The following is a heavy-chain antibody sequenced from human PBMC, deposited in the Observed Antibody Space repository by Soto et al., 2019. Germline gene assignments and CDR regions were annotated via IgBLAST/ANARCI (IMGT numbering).Heavy chain of an antibody. J-gene: IGHJ4*02. D-gene: IGHD2-21*01. V-gene: IGHV3-30-3*01. Sequence: PGGSLRLSCAASGFTFISYDMHLVLQAPGKGLEWVAVISYDGSNKYYADSVKGRFTISRDNSKNTLYLQMNILRAEDTSVYYCARDQGYHSIPGYWGQGTLVNVSS. CDR2: ISYDGSNK. CDR3: ARDQGYHSIPGY. CDR1: GFTFISYD.